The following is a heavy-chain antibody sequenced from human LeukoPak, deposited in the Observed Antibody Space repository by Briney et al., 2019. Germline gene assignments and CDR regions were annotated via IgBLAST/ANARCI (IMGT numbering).Heavy chain of an antibody. CDR2: ISGSGGST. CDR3: AKATYYDFWSGILDY. V-gene: IGHV3-23*01. J-gene: IGHJ4*02. D-gene: IGHD3-3*01. Sequence: GGSLRLSCAASGFTFSSYAMSWVRQAPGKGLEWVSAISGSGGSTYYADSVKGRFTISRDNSKNTLYLQMNSLRAEDTAVYYCAKATYYDFWSGILDYWGQGTLVTVSS. CDR1: GFTFSSYA.